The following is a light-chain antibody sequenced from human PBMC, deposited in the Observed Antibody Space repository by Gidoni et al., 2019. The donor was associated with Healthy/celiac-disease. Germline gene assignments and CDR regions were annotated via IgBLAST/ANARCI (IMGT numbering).Light chain of an antibody. Sequence: DIPMTQAPSSVSASVGARVTITCRASQGISSWVAWYQQKPGKAPKLLIYAASSLQRGVPSRFSGSGSGTDVTLTISSLQPEDFATYYCQQANSFPLTVXGXTKVXIK. V-gene: IGKV1-12*01. CDR1: QGISSW. CDR3: QQANSFPLT. J-gene: IGKJ4*01. CDR2: AAS.